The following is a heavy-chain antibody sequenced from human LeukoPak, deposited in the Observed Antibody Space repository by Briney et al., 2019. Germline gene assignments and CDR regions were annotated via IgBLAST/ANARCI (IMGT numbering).Heavy chain of an antibody. CDR3: AKAVPRYCSGGSCVCDY. CDR1: GFTFSSYA. Sequence: GGSLRLSCAASGFTFSSYAMSWVRQAPGRGLEWVSAISGSGGSTYYADSVKGRFTISRDNSKNTLYLQMNSLRAEDTAVYYCAKAVPRYCSGGSCVCDYWGQGTLVTVSS. D-gene: IGHD2-15*01. V-gene: IGHV3-23*01. J-gene: IGHJ4*02. CDR2: ISGSGGST.